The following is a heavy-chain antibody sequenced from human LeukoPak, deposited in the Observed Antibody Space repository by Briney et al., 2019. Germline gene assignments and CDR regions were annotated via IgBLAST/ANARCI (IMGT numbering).Heavy chain of an antibody. CDR3: AREPHGNYHTPGDY. Sequence: GGSLRLSCAASGFTFSSYSMNWVRQAPGKGLEWVSYISSSSTTIYYADSVKDRFTISRGNAKNSLFLQMNSLRSEDTAVYYCAREPHGNYHTPGDYWGQGTLVTVSS. CDR2: ISSSSTTI. D-gene: IGHD1-7*01. J-gene: IGHJ4*02. CDR1: GFTFSSYS. V-gene: IGHV3-48*04.